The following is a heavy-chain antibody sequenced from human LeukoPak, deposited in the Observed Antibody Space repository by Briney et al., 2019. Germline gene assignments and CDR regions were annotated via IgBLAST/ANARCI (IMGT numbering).Heavy chain of an antibody. V-gene: IGHV1-18*01. CDR1: HYTFTSYG. D-gene: IGHD6-13*01. CDR3: ARHRHAYSSSWYQDYYYYMDI. CDR2: ISAYNGNT. J-gene: IGHJ6*03. Sequence: GASVKVSCKASHYTFTSYGISWVRQAPAQGLEWMGWISAYNGNTNYAQKLQGRFTMTTDTSTSTAYMELRSLRSDDTAVYYCARHRHAYSSSWYQDYYYYMDIWGKGTTVTVSS.